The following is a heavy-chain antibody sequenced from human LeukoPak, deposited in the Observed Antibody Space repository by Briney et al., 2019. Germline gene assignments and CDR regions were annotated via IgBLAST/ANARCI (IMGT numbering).Heavy chain of an antibody. D-gene: IGHD2-21*01. V-gene: IGHV3-7*02. CDR2: IKEDGGEI. CDR3: ETYSAFDI. CDR1: GFTFSSYW. J-gene: IGHJ3*02. Sequence: PGGSLRLSCAASGFTFSSYWMSWVRQAPGKGLEWVASIKEDGGEIHYVDSVKGRFTISRDNAKNSLYLQMNSLRAEDTAVYYCETYSAFDIWGHGTMVTVSS.